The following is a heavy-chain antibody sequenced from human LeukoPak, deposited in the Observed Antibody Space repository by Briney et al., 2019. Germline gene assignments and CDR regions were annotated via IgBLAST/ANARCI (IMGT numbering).Heavy chain of an antibody. D-gene: IGHD3-9*01. V-gene: IGHV3-30-3*01. J-gene: IGHJ4*02. CDR2: ISFDGSNK. CDR1: GFTFSSYV. CDR3: ARDFGWLSGFDY. Sequence: PGRSLRLSCAASGFTFSSYVMHWVRQAPGEGLEWVAVISFDGSNKYYGDSLKGRFTISRDNSKNTLYLQMKSLRGEDMAIYYCARDFGWLSGFDYWGQGTLVTVS.